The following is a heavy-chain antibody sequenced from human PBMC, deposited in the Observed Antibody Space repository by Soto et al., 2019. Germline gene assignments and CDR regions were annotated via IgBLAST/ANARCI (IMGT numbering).Heavy chain of an antibody. CDR2: ISAYNGNT. CDR3: ARGAVGQQLDFQRDGWFDP. V-gene: IGHV1-8*02. CDR1: GYTLTSYT. D-gene: IGHD6-13*01. J-gene: IGHJ5*02. Sequence: GASVKVSCKASGYTLTSYTISWVRLAPGQGLEWMGWISAYNGNTGYAQKFQGRVTMTRNTSISTAYMELSSLRSEDTAVYYCARGAVGQQLDFQRDGWFDPWGQGTLVTVSS.